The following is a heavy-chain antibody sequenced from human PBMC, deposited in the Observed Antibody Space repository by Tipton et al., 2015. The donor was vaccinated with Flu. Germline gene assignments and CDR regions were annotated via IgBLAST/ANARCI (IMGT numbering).Heavy chain of an antibody. CDR1: GYTFTGYY. Sequence: QVQLVQSGAEVKKPGASVKVSCKASGYTFTGYYMHWVRRAPGQGLEWMGWINPNSGGTNYAQKFQGRVTMTRDTSISTAYMELSRLRSDDTAVYYCARGGEYYDFWSGYSPTDYWGQGTLVTVSS. V-gene: IGHV1-2*02. J-gene: IGHJ4*02. CDR2: INPNSGGT. D-gene: IGHD3-3*01. CDR3: ARGGEYYDFWSGYSPTDY.